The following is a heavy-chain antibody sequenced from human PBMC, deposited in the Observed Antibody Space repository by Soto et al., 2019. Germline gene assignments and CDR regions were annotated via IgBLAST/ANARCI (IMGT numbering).Heavy chain of an antibody. D-gene: IGHD5-12*01. CDR2: FDHEDGEI. V-gene: IGHV1-24*01. J-gene: IGHJ4*02. CDR1: GYRLTDLT. CDR3: TSLGYSSPF. Sequence: QVQLVQSGAEVKKPGASVKVSCKVFGYRLTDLTMHWVRQPPGERPEWIGGFDHEDGEIIYGKKFKGRVTLTEDTSTDTAYMELSSLRSEDTAVYYCTSLGYSSPFWGQGTLVTVSS.